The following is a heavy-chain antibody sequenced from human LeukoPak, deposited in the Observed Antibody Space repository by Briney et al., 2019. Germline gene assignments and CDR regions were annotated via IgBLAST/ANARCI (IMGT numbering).Heavy chain of an antibody. D-gene: IGHD1-26*01. J-gene: IGHJ4*02. CDR2: IGESGGSA. V-gene: IGHV3-23*01. CDR1: GFTFSSYV. CDR3: AKRVGGTKGAYDY. Sequence: GGSLGLSCAASGFTFSSYVMTWVRQAPGKGLEWVSSIGESGGSAYYADSVKGRFTISRDNSKFTLYLQMNSLRAEDTAVYYCAKRVGGTKGAYDYWGQGTLVTVSS.